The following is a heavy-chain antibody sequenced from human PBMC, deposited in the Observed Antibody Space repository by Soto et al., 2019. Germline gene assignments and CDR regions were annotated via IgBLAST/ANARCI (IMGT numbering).Heavy chain of an antibody. CDR3: ARGGLTTVPPLT. CDR2: INRSGST. J-gene: IGHJ4*02. Sequence: QMQLQQWGAGLLKPSETLSLTCAVYGGSFSGYYYYWIRQPPGKGLEWIGEINRSGSTNYNQSLKSRVTISVDTSKNQFSLTLSSVTAADTAIYYCARGGLTTVPPLTWGQGTLVTVSS. CDR1: GGSFSGYY. V-gene: IGHV4-34*01. D-gene: IGHD4-17*01.